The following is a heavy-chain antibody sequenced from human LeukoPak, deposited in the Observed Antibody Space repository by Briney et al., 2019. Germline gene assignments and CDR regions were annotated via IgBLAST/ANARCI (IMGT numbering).Heavy chain of an antibody. V-gene: IGHV3-48*01. Sequence: PGGSLRLSCAASGFTFSSYHMIWVRQAPGKELEWLSYIHSTSSTIHYADSVKGRFTISRDNAKNSLYLQMNRLRAEDTAVYYCARVVQDVTGADFWGQGTLVTVSS. CDR1: GFTFSSYH. CDR2: IHSTSSTI. CDR3: ARVVQDVTGADF. J-gene: IGHJ4*02. D-gene: IGHD3-9*01.